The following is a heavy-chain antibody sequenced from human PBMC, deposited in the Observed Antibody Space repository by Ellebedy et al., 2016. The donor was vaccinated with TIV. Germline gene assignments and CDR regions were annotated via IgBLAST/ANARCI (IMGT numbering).Heavy chain of an antibody. D-gene: IGHD5/OR15-5a*01. J-gene: IGHJ4*02. CDR3: TRDLTNIVSGDY. Sequence: AASVKVSCKASGYTFTRYYMHWVRQAPGQGLEWMGLTNPSDGSTSYAQKFQGRVTVTRDTSTSTAFLELSRLRSDDTAVYYCTRDLTNIVSGDYWGQGTLVTVSS. CDR2: TNPSDGST. CDR1: GYTFTRYY. V-gene: IGHV1-46*01.